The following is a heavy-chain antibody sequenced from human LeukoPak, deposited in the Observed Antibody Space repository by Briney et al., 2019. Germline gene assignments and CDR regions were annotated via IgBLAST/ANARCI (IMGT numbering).Heavy chain of an antibody. CDR3: ARRPNAGFYGIAY. CDR1: GFTFSSYA. J-gene: IGHJ4*02. V-gene: IGHV3-48*02. Sequence: GGSLRLSCAASGFTFSSYAMSWVRLAPGKGLEWVSYITSSSSTVHYADSVKGRFTISRDNAKNSLYLQMNSLRDEDTAVYYCARRPNAGFYGIAYWGQGTLVTVSS. D-gene: IGHD2/OR15-2a*01. CDR2: ITSSSSTV.